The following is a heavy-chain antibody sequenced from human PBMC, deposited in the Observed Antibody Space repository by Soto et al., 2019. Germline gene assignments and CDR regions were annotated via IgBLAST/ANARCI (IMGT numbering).Heavy chain of an antibody. CDR2: IIPIFGTA. Sequence: AAVKVSCKSSGGTFSSYAISWVRQAPGQGLEWMGGIIPIFGTANYAQKFQGRVTITADESTTTAYMELSSLRSEDTAVYYCATDVPGSQPWFGPWGQGTLLTV. CDR3: ATDVPGSQPWFGP. D-gene: IGHD2-2*01. V-gene: IGHV1-69*13. J-gene: IGHJ5*02. CDR1: GGTFSSYA.